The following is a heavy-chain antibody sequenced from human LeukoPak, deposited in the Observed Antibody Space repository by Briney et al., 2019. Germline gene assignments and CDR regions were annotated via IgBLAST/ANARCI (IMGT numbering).Heavy chain of an antibody. J-gene: IGHJ4*02. Sequence: PSETLSLTCSVSGDSISSPGSYWSWVRQPAGKGLEWIGRIYNTGRTNYNPSLKSRVVISVDKSKNHFSLNLSSVTAADTAVYYCAREGGTPESSYYASGSYYSDFIGYWGQGTLVTVSS. V-gene: IGHV4-61*02. CDR1: GDSISSPGSY. D-gene: IGHD3-10*01. CDR3: AREGGTPESSYYASGSYYSDFIGY. CDR2: IYNTGRT.